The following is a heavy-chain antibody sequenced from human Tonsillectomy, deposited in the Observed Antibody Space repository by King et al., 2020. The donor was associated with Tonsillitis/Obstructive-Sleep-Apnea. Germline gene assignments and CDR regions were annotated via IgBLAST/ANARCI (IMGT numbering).Heavy chain of an antibody. CDR2: ISYDGTDK. Sequence: VQLVESGGGVVQPGRSLRLSCAASGFPFSTYAMHWVRQAPGKGLEWVAIISYDGTDKYYADSVKGRFTISRDNSKNTLYLQMNSLTAEDTAVYYCARTGSWYAYYHSYVDVWGKGTTVTVSS. J-gene: IGHJ6*03. D-gene: IGHD6-13*01. V-gene: IGHV3-30*01. CDR3: ARTGSWYAYYHSYVDV. CDR1: GFPFSTYA.